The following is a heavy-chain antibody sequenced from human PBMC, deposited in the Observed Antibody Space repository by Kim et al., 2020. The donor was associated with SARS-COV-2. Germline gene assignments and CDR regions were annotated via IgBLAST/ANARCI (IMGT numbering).Heavy chain of an antibody. V-gene: IGHV3-23*01. CDR3: AKGTAMVNY. Sequence: STYSADSVKGRFTISRDNSKNTLYLQMNSLRAEDTAVYYCAKGTAMVNYWGQGTLVTVSS. CDR2: ST. J-gene: IGHJ4*02. D-gene: IGHD5-18*01.